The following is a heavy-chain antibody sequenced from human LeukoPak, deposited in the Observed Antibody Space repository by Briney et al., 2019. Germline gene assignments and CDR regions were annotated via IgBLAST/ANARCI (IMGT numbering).Heavy chain of an antibody. CDR2: ISYNGRNN. CDR1: GFTFSNYA. D-gene: IGHD5-24*01. Sequence: GTSLRLSCAASGFTFSNYAMHWVRQAPGKGLEWVAVISYNGRNNNYADSVKGRFSISRDNSKNTLSLQMNSLRVEDTAIYYCARDGDAYGAFDVWGQGIMVTVSS. J-gene: IGHJ3*01. V-gene: IGHV3-30*04. CDR3: ARDGDAYGAFDV.